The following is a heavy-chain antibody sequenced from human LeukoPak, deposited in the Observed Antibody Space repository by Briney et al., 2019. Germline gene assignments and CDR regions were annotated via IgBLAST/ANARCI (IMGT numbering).Heavy chain of an antibody. D-gene: IGHD1-1*01. Sequence: PGGPLTLSCVASGFTFSSYVMNWLRQAPGKGLEWVTTIGARGETTDYADSVKGRFTISRDNSKNTLYVQMNSLRSEDTAIYYCAKYVTTGIARYFEPSGQGALVTVSS. CDR2: IGARGETT. J-gene: IGHJ5*02. CDR3: AKYVTTGIARYFEP. V-gene: IGHV3-23*01. CDR1: GFTFSSYV.